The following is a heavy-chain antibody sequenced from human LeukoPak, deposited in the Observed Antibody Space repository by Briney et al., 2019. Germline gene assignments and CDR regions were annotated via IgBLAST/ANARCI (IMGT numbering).Heavy chain of an antibody. CDR3: ARVEEKCSGGSCLRIFDY. CDR1: GGSISSGGYY. V-gene: IGHV4-31*03. D-gene: IGHD2-15*01. J-gene: IGHJ4*02. CDR2: IYYSGST. Sequence: PSETLSLTCTVSGGSISSGGYYWSWIRQHPGEGLEWIGYIYYSGSTYYNPSLKSRVTISVDTSKNQFSLKLSSVTAADTAVYYCARVEEKCSGGSCLRIFDYWGQGTLVTVSS.